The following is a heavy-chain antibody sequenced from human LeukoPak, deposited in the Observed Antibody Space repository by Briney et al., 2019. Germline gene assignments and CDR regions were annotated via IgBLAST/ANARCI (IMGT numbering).Heavy chain of an antibody. V-gene: IGHV4-4*07. CDR2: IYISGST. Sequence: PSETLSLTCTVSGGSISSYYGSWIRQPAGQGLEWIGRIYISGSTNYNPSLKSRVTMSVDTSKNQFSLKLSSVTAAGTAVYYCARSPYGDYPMDVWGKGTTVTVSS. D-gene: IGHD4-17*01. J-gene: IGHJ6*03. CDR3: ARSPYGDYPMDV. CDR1: GGSISSYY.